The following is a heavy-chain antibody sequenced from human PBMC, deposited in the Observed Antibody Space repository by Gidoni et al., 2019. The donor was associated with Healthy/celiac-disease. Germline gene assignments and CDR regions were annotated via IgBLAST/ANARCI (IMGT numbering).Heavy chain of an antibody. D-gene: IGHD6-19*01. CDR3: ARSIAVAGSDY. J-gene: IGHJ4*02. Sequence: QVQLQESGPGLVKPSQTLSLTCTVSAGSISSGGYYWSWIRQHPGKGLEWIGYIDYSGSTYYNPSRKSRVTISVDTSKNQFSLKLSSVTAADTAVYYCARSIAVAGSDYWGQGTLVTVSS. V-gene: IGHV4-31*03. CDR2: IDYSGST. CDR1: AGSISSGGYY.